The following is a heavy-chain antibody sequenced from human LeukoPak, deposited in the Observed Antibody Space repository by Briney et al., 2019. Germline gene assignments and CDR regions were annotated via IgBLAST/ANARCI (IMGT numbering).Heavy chain of an antibody. CDR3: ASQLYSSGYYSTPPDY. V-gene: IGHV1-46*01. CDR2: INPSGGST. CDR1: GYTFTSHC. Sequence: ASVKVSCKASGYTFTSHCVHWVRQAPGQGLEWMGIINPSGGSTSYAQKFQGRVTMTRDTSTSTVYMELSSLRSEDTAVYYCASQLYSSGYYSTPPDYWGQGTLVTVSS. J-gene: IGHJ4*02. D-gene: IGHD3-22*01.